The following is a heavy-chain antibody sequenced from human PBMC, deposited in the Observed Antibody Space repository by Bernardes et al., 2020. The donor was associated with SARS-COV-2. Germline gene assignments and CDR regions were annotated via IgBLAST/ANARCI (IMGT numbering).Heavy chain of an antibody. D-gene: IGHD2-21*01. CDR3: VFRSDWRKPLTY. CDR2: IKEDGSEK. Sequence: GGSLRLSRAASGFTFSSTWMSWVRQAPGKGLEWLANIKEDGSEKYYVDSVRGRFTISRDNTLNSLYLQMDSLRAEDTAVYYCVFRSDWRKPLTYWGQGTMVTVSS. J-gene: IGHJ4*02. V-gene: IGHV3-7*01. CDR1: GFTFSSTW.